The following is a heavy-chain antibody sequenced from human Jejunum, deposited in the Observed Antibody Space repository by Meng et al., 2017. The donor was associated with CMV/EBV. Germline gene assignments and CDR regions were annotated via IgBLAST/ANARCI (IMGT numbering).Heavy chain of an antibody. CDR2: MYYSGKT. CDR1: GSIIGYY. V-gene: IGHV4-59*01. Sequence: GSIIGYYWSWIRQPPGKGLEWLGYMYYSGKTTYNPSLESRVTISLDTSKNQFSLNLRSVTAADTAVYYCSRVGKDRSGGDCSFDHWGQGTLVTVSS. CDR3: SRVGKDRSGGDCSFDH. D-gene: IGHD2-21*01. J-gene: IGHJ4*02.